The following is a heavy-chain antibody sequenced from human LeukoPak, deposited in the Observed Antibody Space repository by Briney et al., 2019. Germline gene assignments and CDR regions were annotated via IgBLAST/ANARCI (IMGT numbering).Heavy chain of an antibody. CDR2: INPNSGGT. Sequence: ASVKVSCKASGYTFTGYYMHWVRQAPGQGLEWMGWINPNSGGTNYAQKFQGRVTMTRDTSISTAYMELSRLRSDDTAAYYCGRETTLWFGEVIGYWGQGTLVTVFS. CDR1: GYTFTGYY. CDR3: GRETTLWFGEVIGY. D-gene: IGHD3-10*01. V-gene: IGHV1-2*02. J-gene: IGHJ4*02.